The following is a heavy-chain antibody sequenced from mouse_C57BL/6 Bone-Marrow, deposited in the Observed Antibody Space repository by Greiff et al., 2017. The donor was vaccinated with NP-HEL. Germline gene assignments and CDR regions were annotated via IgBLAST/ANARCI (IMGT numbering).Heavy chain of an antibody. J-gene: IGHJ2*01. Sequence: VQLKQSVAELVRPGASVKLSCTASGFNIKNTYMHWVKQRPEQGLEWIGRIDPANGNTKYAPKFQGKATITADTSSNAAYLQLSSLTSEDTAIYYCETTVVATGYFDYWGQGTTLTVSS. D-gene: IGHD1-1*01. CDR3: ETTVVATGYFDY. CDR2: IDPANGNT. V-gene: IGHV14-3*01. CDR1: GFNIKNTY.